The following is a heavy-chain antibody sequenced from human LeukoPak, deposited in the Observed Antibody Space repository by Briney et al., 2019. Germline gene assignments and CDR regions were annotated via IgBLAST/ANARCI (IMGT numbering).Heavy chain of an antibody. CDR2: IYPGDSDT. D-gene: IGHD1-26*01. V-gene: IGHV5-51*01. CDR3: ARQVGVGNFDS. J-gene: IGHJ4*02. Sequence: GESLKISCKGSGYSISTHWVGGVRQMPGTGLEWMGIIYPGDSDTRYSPSFQGQVTISADKSISTTYLQWSSLEASDTAMYYCARQVGVGNFDSWGQGTLVTVSS. CDR1: GYSISTHW.